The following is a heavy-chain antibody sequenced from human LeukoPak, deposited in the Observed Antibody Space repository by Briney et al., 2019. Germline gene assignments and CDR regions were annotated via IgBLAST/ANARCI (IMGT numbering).Heavy chain of an antibody. CDR1: GGSISSHY. CDR3: ASNPDYYDSSAYWNY. Sequence: SETLSLTCTVSGGSISSHYWSWLRQPPGKGLEWLGYMYNSGTTSYSPSLESRVTISVDTSKHQFSLKLSSVTAADTAVYFCASNPDYYDSSAYWNYWGQGTLVTVSS. V-gene: IGHV4-59*11. D-gene: IGHD3-22*01. CDR2: MYNSGTT. J-gene: IGHJ4*02.